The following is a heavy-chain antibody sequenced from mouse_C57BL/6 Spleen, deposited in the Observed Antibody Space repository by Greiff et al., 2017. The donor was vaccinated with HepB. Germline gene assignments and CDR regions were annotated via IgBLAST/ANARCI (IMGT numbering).Heavy chain of an antibody. V-gene: IGHV1-54*01. J-gene: IGHJ2*01. CDR2: INPGSGGT. CDR1: GYAFTNYL. D-gene: IGHD2-1*01. CDR3: ARSTFDY. Sequence: VKLMESGAELVRPGTSVKVSCKASGYAFTNYLIEWVKQRPGQGLEWIGVINPGSGGTNYNEKFKGKATLTADKSSSTAYMQLSSLTSEDSAVYFCARSTFDYWGQGTTLTVSS.